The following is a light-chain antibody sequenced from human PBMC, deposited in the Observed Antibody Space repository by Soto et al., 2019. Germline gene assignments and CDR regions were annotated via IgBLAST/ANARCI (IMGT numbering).Light chain of an antibody. CDR3: QQSYNTPIP. CDR2: AAS. Sequence: DIQMTPSPSTMASYVGDMITITCRSSHSISNRLAWYQQKPGKAPKLLIYAASSLQSGVPSRFSGSGSGTDFTLTISSLQPEDFATYQCQQSYNTPIPFGQGAKVDIK. V-gene: IGKV1-39*01. J-gene: IGKJ1*01. CDR1: HSISNR.